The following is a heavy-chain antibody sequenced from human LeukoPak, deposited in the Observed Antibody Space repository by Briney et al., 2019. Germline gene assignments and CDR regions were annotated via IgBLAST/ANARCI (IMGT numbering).Heavy chain of an antibody. CDR2: INPNSGDT. V-gene: IGHV1-2*06. CDR1: GYTFTGYY. Sequence: ASVKVSCKASGYTFTGYYIHWVRQAPGQGLEWMGRINPNSGDTNHAQKFQGRVIMTRDTSISTAYMELSSLRSDDTAVYYCARGRYSSGWGPYYFDYWGQGTLVTVSS. D-gene: IGHD6-19*01. CDR3: ARGRYSSGWGPYYFDY. J-gene: IGHJ4*02.